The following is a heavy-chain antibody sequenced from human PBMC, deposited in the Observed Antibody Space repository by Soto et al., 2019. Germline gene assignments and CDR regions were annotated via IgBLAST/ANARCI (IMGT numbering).Heavy chain of an antibody. CDR3: ARNRSNSPDFFDY. V-gene: IGHV4-30-4*01. CDR2: IYYRWRT. Sequence: QVQLQESGPGLVKPLQTLSLTCTVSGGSISSGDYYWSWIGQPPAKGLEWIGYIYYRWRTSYNPSLNSRATISMDTSKNQFSLKLTSVNAADTDVYYCARNRSNSPDFFDYWGQGTLVTVSS. D-gene: IGHD6-6*01. CDR1: GGSISSGDYY. J-gene: IGHJ4*02.